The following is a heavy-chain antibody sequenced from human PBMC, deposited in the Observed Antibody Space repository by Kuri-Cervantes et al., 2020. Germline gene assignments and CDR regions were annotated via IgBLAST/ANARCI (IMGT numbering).Heavy chain of an antibody. CDR2: IYHSGST. CDR3: ARHPGMGWFDY. Sequence: ESLKISCTVSGGSIITSDYYWGWIRQPPGKGLEWIGSIYHSGSTYYNPSLKSRVTISVDTSKNHFSLKLTSVTAADTAVYYCARHPGMGWFDYWGQGTLVTVSS. D-gene: IGHD6-13*01. V-gene: IGHV4-39*01. CDR1: GGSIITSDYY. J-gene: IGHJ4*02.